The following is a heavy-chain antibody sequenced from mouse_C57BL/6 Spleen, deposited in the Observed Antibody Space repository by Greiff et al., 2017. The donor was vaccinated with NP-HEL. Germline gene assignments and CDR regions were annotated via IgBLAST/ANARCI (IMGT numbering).Heavy chain of an antibody. CDR2: IYPNNGGT. CDR3: ARSGGNYYAMDY. Sequence: VQLKQSGPELVKPGASVKIPCKASGYTFTDYNMDWVKQSPGKSLEWIGDIYPNNGGTIYNQKFKGKATLTVDTSSSTAYMELRSLTSEDTAVYYCARSGGNYYAMDYWGQGTSVTVSS. D-gene: IGHD2-1*01. CDR1: GYTFTDYN. J-gene: IGHJ4*01. V-gene: IGHV1-18*01.